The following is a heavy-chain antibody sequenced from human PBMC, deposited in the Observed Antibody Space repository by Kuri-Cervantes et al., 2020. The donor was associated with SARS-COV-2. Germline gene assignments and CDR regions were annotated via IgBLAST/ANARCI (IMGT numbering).Heavy chain of an antibody. CDR3: ARDTGTYCSDISCYGYYYYYGMDV. CDR1: GVSVGSSRYY. CDR2: IYYSGST. D-gene: IGHD2-2*01. J-gene: IGHJ6*02. Sequence: ESLKISCTVSGVSVGSSRYYWGWIRQPPGKGLEWLGTIYYSGSTYYNPSLKSRVTISVDTSWNQFSLKLSSVTASDTAVYYCARDTGTYCSDISCYGYYYYYGMDVWGQGTTVTVSS. V-gene: IGHV4-39*02.